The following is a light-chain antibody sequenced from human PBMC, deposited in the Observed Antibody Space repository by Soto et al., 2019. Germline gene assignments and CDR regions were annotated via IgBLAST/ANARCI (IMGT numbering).Light chain of an antibody. CDR3: SSYAGTNNRYV. CDR1: GSDIGGYNF. V-gene: IGLV2-8*01. Sequence: QSALTQPPSASGSPGQSVTISCTGTGSDIGGYNFVSWYQQHPGKVPKLIIYEVNKRPSGVPDRFSGSKSGNTASLTVSGLQADDDAAYYCSSYAGTNNRYVFGTGTKLTVL. CDR2: EVN. J-gene: IGLJ1*01.